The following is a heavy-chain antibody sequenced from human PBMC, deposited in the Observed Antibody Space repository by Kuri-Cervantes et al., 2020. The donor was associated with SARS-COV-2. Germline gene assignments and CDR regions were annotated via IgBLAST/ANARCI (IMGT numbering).Heavy chain of an antibody. J-gene: IGHJ3*02. CDR2: FDPDDAET. D-gene: IGHD3-3*01. CDR3: ASEGYFGVVTYAFEI. Sequence: ASVKVSCKVSGYFLAESSIHWVRQAPGKGLEWMGRFDPDDAETNYAQDFRGRVTMTEGTSTDTAYMELRSLRSEDTAVYYCASEGYFGVVTYAFEIWGQGTVVTVSS. V-gene: IGHV1-24*01. CDR1: GYFLAESS.